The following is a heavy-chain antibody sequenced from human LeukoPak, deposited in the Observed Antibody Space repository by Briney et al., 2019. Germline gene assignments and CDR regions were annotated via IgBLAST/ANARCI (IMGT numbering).Heavy chain of an antibody. CDR1: GFTFRSHG. Sequence: GGSLRLSCAASGFTFRSHGMHWVRLAPGKGLEWVAFISYDGGNKYYADSVKGRCTISRDNSQNTVYLQMNSLRVEDTALYYCARKQYSESSWVLGAFDLWGQGTMVIVSS. CDR2: ISYDGGNK. D-gene: IGHD6-6*01. J-gene: IGHJ3*01. CDR3: ARKQYSESSWVLGAFDL. V-gene: IGHV3-30*03.